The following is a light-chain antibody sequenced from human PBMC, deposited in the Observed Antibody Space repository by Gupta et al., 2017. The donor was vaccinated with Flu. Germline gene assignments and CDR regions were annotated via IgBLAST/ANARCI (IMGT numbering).Light chain of an antibody. CDR3: QQYGSS. CDR1: QSVSSSY. Sequence: QSPGTLSLSPGERATLSCRASQSVSSSYLAWYQQKPGQAPRLLIYGASSRATGIPDRFSGSGSGTDFTLTISRLEPEDFAVYYCQQYGSSFGGGTKVEIK. V-gene: IGKV3-20*01. J-gene: IGKJ4*01. CDR2: GAS.